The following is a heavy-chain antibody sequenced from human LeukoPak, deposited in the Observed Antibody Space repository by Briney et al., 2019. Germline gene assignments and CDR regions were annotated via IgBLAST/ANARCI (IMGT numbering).Heavy chain of an antibody. Sequence: ASVKVSCKASGYTFTGYYMHWVRQAPGQGLEWMGRINPNSGGTNYAQKFQGRVTMTRDTSISTAYMELSRLRSDDTAVYYCARDRVNYSDSSGYPAWGQGTLVTVSS. V-gene: IGHV1-2*06. CDR3: ARDRVNYSDSSGYPA. CDR2: INPNSGGT. D-gene: IGHD3-22*01. CDR1: GYTFTGYY. J-gene: IGHJ4*02.